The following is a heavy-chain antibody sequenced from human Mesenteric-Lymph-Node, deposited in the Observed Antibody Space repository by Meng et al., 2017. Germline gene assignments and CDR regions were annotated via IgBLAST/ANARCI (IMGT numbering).Heavy chain of an antibody. CDR1: GGSFSGYY. V-gene: IGHV4-34*01. CDR2: INHSGST. D-gene: IGHD3-22*01. CDR3: ARVQGNYDGSGYSILMDV. Sequence: SETLSLTCAVYGGSFSGYYWSWIRQPPGKGLEWIGEINHSGSTNYNPSLKSRVTISVDTSKNQFSLKLTSVTAADTALYYCARVQGNYDGSGYSILMDVWGQGTTVTVSS. J-gene: IGHJ6*02.